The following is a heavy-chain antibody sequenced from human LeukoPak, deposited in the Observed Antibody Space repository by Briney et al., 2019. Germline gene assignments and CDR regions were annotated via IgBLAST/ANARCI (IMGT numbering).Heavy chain of an antibody. CDR3: VRGKSSEYCSGGSCYSLYYYYYMDV. J-gene: IGHJ6*03. D-gene: IGHD2-15*01. V-gene: IGHV1-69*01. Sequence: GSSVKVSCKASGGTFSSYAISWVRQAPGQGLEWMGGIIPIFGTANYAQKFRGRVTITADESTSTAYMELSSLRSEDTAVYYCVRGKSSEYCSGGSCYSLYYYYYMDVWGKGTTVTVSS. CDR1: GGTFSSYA. CDR2: IIPIFGTA.